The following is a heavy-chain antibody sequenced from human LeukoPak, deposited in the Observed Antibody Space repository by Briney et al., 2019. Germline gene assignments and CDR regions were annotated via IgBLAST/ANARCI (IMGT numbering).Heavy chain of an antibody. D-gene: IGHD1-14*01. CDR2: ISPDGRDK. Sequence: GGSLRLYCAASGFSFSSHWMNWVRQAPGKGLEWVANISPDGRDKYYGDSVKGRFTISRDNAKNSLYLQMNSLRADDTAVFYCAGAGYWGQGALVTVSS. CDR3: AGAGY. CDR1: GFSFSSHW. J-gene: IGHJ4*02. V-gene: IGHV3-7*01.